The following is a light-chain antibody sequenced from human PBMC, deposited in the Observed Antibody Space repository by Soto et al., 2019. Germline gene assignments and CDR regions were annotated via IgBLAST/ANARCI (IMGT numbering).Light chain of an antibody. V-gene: IGKV3-20*01. J-gene: IGKJ1*01. CDR2: GAS. CDR1: QSVSSSY. Sequence: EIVLTQSPGTLSLSPGERATLSCRASQSVSSSYLAWYQQQPGQAPRLLIYGASSRATGIPDRFSGSGAGTDFTLTISRLEPEDFAVYYCQQYDISPLTFGQGTKVEIK. CDR3: QQYDISPLT.